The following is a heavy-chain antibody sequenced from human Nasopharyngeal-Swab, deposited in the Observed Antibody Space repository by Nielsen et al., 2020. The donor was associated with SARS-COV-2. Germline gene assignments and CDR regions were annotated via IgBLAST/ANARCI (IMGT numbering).Heavy chain of an antibody. CDR2: FDPEDGET. CDR1: RYTLTELS. Sequence: ASVKVSCKVSRYTLTELSMHWVRQAPGKGLEWMGGFDPEDGETIYAQKFQGRVTMTEDTSTDTAYMELSGLRSEDTAVYYCATDFVSGTYRLDYWGQGTLVTVSS. CDR3: ATDFVSGTYRLDY. D-gene: IGHD1-7*01. J-gene: IGHJ4*02. V-gene: IGHV1-24*01.